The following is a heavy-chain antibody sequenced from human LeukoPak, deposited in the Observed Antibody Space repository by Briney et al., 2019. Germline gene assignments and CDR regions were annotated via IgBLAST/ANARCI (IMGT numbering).Heavy chain of an antibody. V-gene: IGHV3-21*01. CDR3: AKGYYFDILSGYSSLDS. CDR2: ISSASSSYK. D-gene: IGHD3-9*01. J-gene: IGHJ4*02. Sequence: PGGSLRLSCAASGFTFLSYNMNWVRQAPGKGLEWVSSISSASSSYKYYADSVKGRFTISRDNAKNSLYLQMNSLRAEDTAAYYCAKGYYFDILSGYSSLDSWGQGTLVTVSS. CDR1: GFTFLSYN.